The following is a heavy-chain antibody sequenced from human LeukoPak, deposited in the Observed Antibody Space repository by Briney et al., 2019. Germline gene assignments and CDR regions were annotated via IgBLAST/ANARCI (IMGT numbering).Heavy chain of an antibody. CDR2: IYYSGST. Sequence: SQTLSLTCTVSGGSISSGDYYWSWIRQPPGKGLEWIGYIYYSGSTYYNPSLKSRVTISVDTSKNQFSLKLSSVTAADTAVYYCARDRGSSPYDAFDFWGQGTMVTVSS. D-gene: IGHD6-6*01. CDR3: ARDRGSSPYDAFDF. CDR1: GGSISSGDYY. V-gene: IGHV4-30-4*08. J-gene: IGHJ3*01.